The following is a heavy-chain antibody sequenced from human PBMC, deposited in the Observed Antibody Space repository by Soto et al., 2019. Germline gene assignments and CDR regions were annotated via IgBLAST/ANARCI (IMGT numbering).Heavy chain of an antibody. CDR3: ASELRYFDWLLRGTTYVPTDY. V-gene: IGHV1-69*02. J-gene: IGHJ4*02. Sequence: GASVKVSCKASGGTFSSYTISWVRQAPGQGLEWMGRIIPILGIANYAQKFQGRVTITADKSTSTAYMELSSLRSEDTAVYYCASELRYFDWLLRGTTYVPTDYWGQGTLVTVSS. D-gene: IGHD3-9*01. CDR2: IIPILGIA. CDR1: GGTFSSYT.